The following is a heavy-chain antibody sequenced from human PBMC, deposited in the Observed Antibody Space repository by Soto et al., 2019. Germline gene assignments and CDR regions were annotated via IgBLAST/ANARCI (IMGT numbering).Heavy chain of an antibody. Sequence: SETLSLTCAVSGGSISSGGYSWSWIRQPPGKGLEWIGYIYHSGSTYYNPSLKSRVTISVDRSKNQFSLKLSSVTAADTAVYYCARVRHCSGGSCYFRTIWFDPWGQGTLVTVS. CDR2: IYHSGST. CDR3: ARVRHCSGGSCYFRTIWFDP. CDR1: GGSISSGGYS. D-gene: IGHD2-15*01. V-gene: IGHV4-30-2*01. J-gene: IGHJ5*02.